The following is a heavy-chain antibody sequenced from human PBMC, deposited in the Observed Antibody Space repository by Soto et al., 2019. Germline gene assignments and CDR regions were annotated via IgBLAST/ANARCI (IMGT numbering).Heavy chain of an antibody. Sequence: PGGSLRLSCAASGFTFSSYGMHWARQAPGKGLEWVAVIWYDGSNKYYADSVKGRFTISRDNSKNTLYLQMNSLRAEDTAVYYCARDGPPGYCSSTSCYAGGYFDYWGQGTLVTVSS. V-gene: IGHV3-33*01. CDR2: IWYDGSNK. CDR1: GFTFSSYG. D-gene: IGHD2-2*03. CDR3: ARDGPPGYCSSTSCYAGGYFDY. J-gene: IGHJ4*02.